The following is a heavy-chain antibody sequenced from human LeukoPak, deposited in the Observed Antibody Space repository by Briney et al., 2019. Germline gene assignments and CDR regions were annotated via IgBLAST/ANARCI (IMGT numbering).Heavy chain of an antibody. J-gene: IGHJ6*03. CDR3: AREGVVPAAPVNYYYYMDV. CDR2: IIPILGIA. V-gene: IGHV1-69*04. Sequence: ASVKVSCKASGGTFSSYAISWVRQAPGQGLEWMGRIIPILGIANYAQKFQGRVTITAGESTSTAYMELSSLRSEDTAVYYCAREGVVPAAPVNYYYYMDVWGKGTTVTVSS. D-gene: IGHD2-2*01. CDR1: GGTFSSYA.